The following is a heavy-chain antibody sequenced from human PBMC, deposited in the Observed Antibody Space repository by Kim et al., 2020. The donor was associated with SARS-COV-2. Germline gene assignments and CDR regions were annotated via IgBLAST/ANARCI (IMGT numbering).Heavy chain of an antibody. CDR1: GYTFTSYG. Sequence: ASVKVSCKASGYTFTSYGISCVRQAPGQGLEWMGWISAYNGNTNYAQKLQGRVTMTTDTSTSTAYMELRSLRSDDTAVYYCARAEFCSGGSCYGYYYYGMDVWGQGTTVTVSS. CDR2: ISAYNGNT. CDR3: ARAEFCSGGSCYGYYYYGMDV. V-gene: IGHV1-18*01. J-gene: IGHJ6*02. D-gene: IGHD2-15*01.